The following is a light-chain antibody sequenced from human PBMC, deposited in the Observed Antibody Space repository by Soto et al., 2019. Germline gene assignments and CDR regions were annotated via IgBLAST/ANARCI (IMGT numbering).Light chain of an antibody. J-gene: IGLJ2*01. V-gene: IGLV1-40*01. CDR3: QSYDSSLSGSV. CDR1: SSNIGAGYD. CDR2: ANI. Sequence: QSVLTQPPSVSGAPGQRVTISCTGSSSNIGAGYDVHWYQQLPGAAPKLLIYANINRPSGVPDRFSGAKSGTSASLAITGLQAEDEADYYCQSYDSSLSGSVFGGGTKVT.